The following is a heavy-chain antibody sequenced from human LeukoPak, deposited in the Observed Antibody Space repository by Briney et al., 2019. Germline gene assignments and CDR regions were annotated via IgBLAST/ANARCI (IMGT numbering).Heavy chain of an antibody. D-gene: IGHD6-13*01. CDR1: GGSISSSSYY. CDR3: ARPAGTGRFLLVFDY. Sequence: SETLSLTCTVSGGSISSSSYYWGWIRQPPGKGLEWIGSIYYSGSTYYNPSLKSRVTISVGTSKNQFSLKLSSVTAADTAMYYCARPAGTGRFLLVFDYWGQGTLVTVSS. J-gene: IGHJ4*02. V-gene: IGHV4-39*01. CDR2: IYYSGST.